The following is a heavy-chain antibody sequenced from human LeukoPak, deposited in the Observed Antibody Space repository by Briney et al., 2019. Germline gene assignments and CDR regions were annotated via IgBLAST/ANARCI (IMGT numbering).Heavy chain of an antibody. CDR2: IYYSGST. D-gene: IGHD2-15*01. CDR1: GGSISSGVYY. J-gene: IGHJ5*02. CDR3: ARVGKLLRVPFDP. V-gene: IGHV4-31*03. Sequence: PSQTLSLTCTVSGGSISSGVYYWSWIRQHPGKGLEWIGYIYYSGSTYYNPSLKGRVTISVDTSKNQFSLKLSSVTAADTAVYYCARVGKLLRVPFDPWGQGTLVTVSS.